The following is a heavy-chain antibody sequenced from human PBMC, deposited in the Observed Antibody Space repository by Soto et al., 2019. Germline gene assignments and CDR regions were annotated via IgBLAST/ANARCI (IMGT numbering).Heavy chain of an antibody. D-gene: IGHD3-22*01. CDR3: ARERITMIVVGGAFDI. CDR2: ISYDGSNK. Sequence: ESGGGVVQPGRSLRLSCAASGFTFSSYAMHWVRQAPGKGLEWVAVISYDGSNKYYADSVKGRFTISRDNSKNTLYLQMNSLRAEDTAVYYCARERITMIVVGGAFDIWGQGTMVTVSS. J-gene: IGHJ3*02. CDR1: GFTFSSYA. V-gene: IGHV3-30-3*01.